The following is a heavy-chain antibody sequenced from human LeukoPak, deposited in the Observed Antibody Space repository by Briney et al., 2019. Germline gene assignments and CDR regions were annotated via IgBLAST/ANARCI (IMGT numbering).Heavy chain of an antibody. J-gene: IGHJ6*03. V-gene: IGHV3-48*03. D-gene: IGHD4-17*01. CDR1: GFTFSSYE. CDR3: ARGSDDYGADSYYYMDV. CDR2: ISSSGSTI. Sequence: GGSLRLSCAASGFTFSSYEMNWVRQAPGKGLEWVSYISSSGSTIYYADSVKGRFTISRDNAKNSLYLQMNSLRAEGTAVYYCARGSDDYGADSYYYMDVWGKGTTVTISS.